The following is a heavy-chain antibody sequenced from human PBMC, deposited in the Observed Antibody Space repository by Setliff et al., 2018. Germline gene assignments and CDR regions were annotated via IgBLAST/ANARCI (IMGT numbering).Heavy chain of an antibody. CDR3: VRSSAPQVVLAADFDF. Sequence: ASVKVSCKASGGTFRNYGISWVRQAPGQGLEWMGWISAYNGNTNYAQKLQGRVTMTTDTSATTVYMELQSLRSDDTAVYYCVRSSAPQVVLAADFDFWGQGTPVTVSS. CDR2: ISAYNGNT. D-gene: IGHD6-19*01. V-gene: IGHV1-18*01. CDR1: GGTFRNYG. J-gene: IGHJ4*02.